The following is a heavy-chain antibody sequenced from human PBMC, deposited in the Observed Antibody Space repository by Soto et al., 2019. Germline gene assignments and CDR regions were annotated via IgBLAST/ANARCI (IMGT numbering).Heavy chain of an antibody. Sequence: SETLSLTCTVSGGSISSYYWSWIRQPPGKGLEWIGYIYYSGSTNYNPSLKSRVTISVDTSKNQFSLKLSSVTAADTAVYYCARTRWLQFRYYHGMDVRGQGTTVTVSS. D-gene: IGHD5-12*01. CDR3: ARTRWLQFRYYHGMDV. J-gene: IGHJ6*02. V-gene: IGHV4-59*01. CDR1: GGSISSYY. CDR2: IYYSGST.